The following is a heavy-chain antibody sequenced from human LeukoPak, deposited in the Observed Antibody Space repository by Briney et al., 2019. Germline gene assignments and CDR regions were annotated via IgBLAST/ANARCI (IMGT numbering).Heavy chain of an antibody. CDR2: IYYSGST. V-gene: IGHV4-39*07. CDR1: GGSISSSSYY. J-gene: IGHJ6*03. Sequence: SETLSLTCTVSGGSISSSSYYWGWIRQPPGKGLEWIGSIYYSGSTYYNPSLKSRVTISVDTSKNQFSLKLSSVTAADTAVYYCARDPGVLYYMDVWGKGTTVTISS. CDR3: ARDPGVLYYMDV. D-gene: IGHD3-3*01.